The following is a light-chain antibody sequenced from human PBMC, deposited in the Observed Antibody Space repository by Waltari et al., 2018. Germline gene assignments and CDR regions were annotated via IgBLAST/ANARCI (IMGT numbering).Light chain of an antibody. CDR1: SSDVGGYNS. CDR3: SSYTSTRTLV. CDR2: YVT. J-gene: IGLJ2*01. V-gene: IGLV2-14*03. Sequence: QSALTQPASVSGTPGQSITISCTGTSSDVGGYNSVSWYQQHPGIAPKLLIYYVTYRPSGVSNRFSGSKSGNTASLTISGLQAEDEADYYCSSYTSTRTLVFGGGTKLTVL.